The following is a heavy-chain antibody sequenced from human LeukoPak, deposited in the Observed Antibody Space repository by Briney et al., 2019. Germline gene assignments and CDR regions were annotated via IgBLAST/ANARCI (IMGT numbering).Heavy chain of an antibody. CDR1: GASTTSYY. CDR3: ARGLGGYSYGPRVDY. D-gene: IGHD5-18*01. CDR2: IYSDGTT. J-gene: IGHJ4*02. V-gene: IGHV4-59*12. Sequence: PSETLSLTCSVSGASTTSYYWNWIRQAPGKGLEWIGYIYSDGTTSYSPSLRSRVTISIDTSRNQFSLKLSSVTAADTAVYYCARGLGGYSYGPRVDYWGQGTLVTVSS.